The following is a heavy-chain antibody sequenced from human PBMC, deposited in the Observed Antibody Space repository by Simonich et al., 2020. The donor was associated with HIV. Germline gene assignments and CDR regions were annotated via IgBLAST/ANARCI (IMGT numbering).Heavy chain of an antibody. V-gene: IGHV3-30*07. CDR3: ASGGSISSVWADDY. CDR2: ISYDGSNK. CDR1: GFTFSSYA. D-gene: IGHD3-16*01. Sequence: QVQLVESGGGVVQPGRSLRLSCAASGFTFSSYAMHWVRQAPGKGLEWVAVISYDGSNKYYADSVKGRFTIPRNNSKTTLYLQMNSLRAEDTAGYYCASGGSISSVWADDYWGQGTLVTVSS. J-gene: IGHJ4*02.